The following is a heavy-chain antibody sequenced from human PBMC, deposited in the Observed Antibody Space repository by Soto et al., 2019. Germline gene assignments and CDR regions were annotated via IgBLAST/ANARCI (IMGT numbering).Heavy chain of an antibody. V-gene: IGHV4-34*01. CDR3: ARGLGTVTTGPAFDI. CDR1: GGSFSGYY. D-gene: IGHD4-17*01. J-gene: IGHJ3*02. CDR2: INHSGST. Sequence: SETLSLTCAVYGGSFSGYYWSWIRQPPGKGLEWIGEINHSGSTNYNPSLKSRVTISVDTSKNQFSLKLSSVTAADTAVYYCARGLGTVTTGPAFDIWGQGTMVTVSS.